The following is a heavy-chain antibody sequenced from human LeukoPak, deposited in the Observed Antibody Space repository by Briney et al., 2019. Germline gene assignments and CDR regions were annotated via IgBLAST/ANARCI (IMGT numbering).Heavy chain of an antibody. V-gene: IGHV1-69*05. CDR1: GGTFSSYA. Sequence: GSSVKDSCKASGGTFSSYAISWVRQAPGQGLEWMGGIIPIFGTANYAQKLQGRVTMTTDTSTSTAYMELRSLRSDDTAVYYCAREYSWDIVVVPAAINAFDIWGQGTMVTVSS. D-gene: IGHD2-2*02. CDR2: IIPIFGTA. CDR3: AREYSWDIVVVPAAINAFDI. J-gene: IGHJ3*02.